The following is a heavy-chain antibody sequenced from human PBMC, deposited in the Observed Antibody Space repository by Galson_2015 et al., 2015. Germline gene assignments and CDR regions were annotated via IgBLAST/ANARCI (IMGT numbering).Heavy chain of an antibody. J-gene: IGHJ6*03. D-gene: IGHD5-18*01. Sequence: SLRLSCAASGFTLSSKWMQWVRQAPGKGLVWVSRINSDGSTTTYTDSVKGRFTISRDNAKNTLYLQMNSLRVGDTAVYYCVRDGVYSYGYGYGGSVYYYMDVWGKGTTVTVSS. V-gene: IGHV3-74*01. CDR2: INSDGSTT. CDR3: VRDGVYSYGYGYGGSVYYYMDV. CDR1: GFTLSSKW.